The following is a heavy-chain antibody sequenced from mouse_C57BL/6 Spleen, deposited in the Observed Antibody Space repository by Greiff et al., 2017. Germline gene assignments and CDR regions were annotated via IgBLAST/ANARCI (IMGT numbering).Heavy chain of an antibody. CDR2: IYPGSGST. CDR1: GDTFTSYW. V-gene: IGHV1-55*01. CDR3: ASGFRHYYGSSNYAMDY. Sequence: VQLQQPGAELVKPGASVTMSCKASGDTFTSYWITWVKQRPGKGLEWIGDIYPGSGSTNYNEKFKSKATLTVDTSSSTAYMQLSSLTSEDSAVYYCASGFRHYYGSSNYAMDYWGQGTSVTVSS. J-gene: IGHJ4*01. D-gene: IGHD1-1*01.